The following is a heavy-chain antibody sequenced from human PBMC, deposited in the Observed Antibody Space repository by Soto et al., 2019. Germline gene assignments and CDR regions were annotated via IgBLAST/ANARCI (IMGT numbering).Heavy chain of an antibody. CDR3: ARHPTLLTGYFDY. CDR2: IYYSGST. J-gene: IGHJ4*02. CDR1: GGSISSYY. D-gene: IGHD7-27*01. V-gene: IGHV4-59*08. Sequence: SETLSLTCTVSGGSISSYYWSWIRQPPGKGLEWIGYIYYSGSTNYNPSLKSRVTISVDTSKNQFSLKLSSVTAADTAVYYCARHPTLLTGYFDYWGQGTLVTVSS.